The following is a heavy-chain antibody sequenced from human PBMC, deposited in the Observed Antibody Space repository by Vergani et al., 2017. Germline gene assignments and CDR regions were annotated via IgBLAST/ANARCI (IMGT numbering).Heavy chain of an antibody. CDR2: IYSGGST. Sequence: EVQLVESGGGLIQPGGSLRLSCAASGFTVSSNYMSWVRQAPGKGLEWASVIYSGGSTYYADSVKGRFTISRDNSKNTLYLQMNSLRAEDTAVYYCARAWFSTDKGGSYYVGWFDPWGQGTLVTVSS. J-gene: IGHJ5*02. CDR3: ARAWFSTDKGGSYYVGWFDP. V-gene: IGHV3-53*01. D-gene: IGHD1-26*01. CDR1: GFTVSSNY.